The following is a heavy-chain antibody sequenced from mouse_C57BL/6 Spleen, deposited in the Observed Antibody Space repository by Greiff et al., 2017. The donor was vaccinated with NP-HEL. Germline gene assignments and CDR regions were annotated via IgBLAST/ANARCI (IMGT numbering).Heavy chain of an antibody. CDR2: IRNKANGYTT. D-gene: IGHD1-1*01. J-gene: IGHJ2*01. CDR1: GFTFTDYY. CDR3: ARWDYYGSSYPYFDY. V-gene: IGHV7-3*01. Sequence: DVQLVESGGGLVQPGGSLSLSCAASGFTFTDYYMSWVRQPPGKALEWLGFIRNKANGYTTEYSASVKGRFTISSDNSQSILYLQMNALRAEDSATYYCARWDYYGSSYPYFDYWGQGTTLTVSS.